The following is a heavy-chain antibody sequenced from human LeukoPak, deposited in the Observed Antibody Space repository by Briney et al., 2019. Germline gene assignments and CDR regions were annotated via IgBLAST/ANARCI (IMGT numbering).Heavy chain of an antibody. D-gene: IGHD6-19*01. CDR1: GFTFSSYD. V-gene: IGHV3-13*01. Sequence: PGGSLRLSCAASGFTFSSYDMHWVRQATGKGLEWVSAIGTAGDTYYPGSVKGRFTISRENAKNSLYLQMNSLRAGDTAVYYCARGAGYYYMDVWGKGTTVTISS. CDR3: ARGAGYYYMDV. CDR2: IGTAGDT. J-gene: IGHJ6*03.